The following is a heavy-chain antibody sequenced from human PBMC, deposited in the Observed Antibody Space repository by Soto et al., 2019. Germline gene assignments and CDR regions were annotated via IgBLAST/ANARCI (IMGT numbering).Heavy chain of an antibody. CDR3: ARTYYDFWSGYWRWFAP. V-gene: IGHV4-59*01. J-gene: IGHJ5*02. CDR2: IYYNGST. CDR1: GGSISVYY. D-gene: IGHD3-3*01. Sequence: QVQLQESGPGLVKPSETLSLTCTVSGGSISVYYWSWIRQPPGKGLEWIGYIYYNGSTNYNPSLKSRVTISVDTSKNQSSLKLTSVTAADTAVYYCARTYYDFWSGYWRWFAPWGQGTLVTVSP.